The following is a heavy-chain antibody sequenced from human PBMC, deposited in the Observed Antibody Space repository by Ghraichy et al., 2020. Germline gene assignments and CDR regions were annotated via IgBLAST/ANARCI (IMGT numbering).Heavy chain of an antibody. D-gene: IGHD3-22*01. J-gene: IGHJ4*01. CDR3: ARGRNYRDSIGYSSTPYFGY. V-gene: IGHV3-7*04. CDR1: GFTFSSYW. CDR2: IKHDGREK. Sequence: GGSLRLSCAASGFTFSSYWMSWVRQAPGKGLEWVANIKHDGREKYYVYSVKGRFTISRDDAKNSLFLQMNSLRAEDTAVYYCARGRNYRDSIGYSSTPYFGYWSHGPLVTVSS.